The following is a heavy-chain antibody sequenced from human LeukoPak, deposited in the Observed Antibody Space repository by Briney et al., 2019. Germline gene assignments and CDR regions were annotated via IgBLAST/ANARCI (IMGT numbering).Heavy chain of an antibody. D-gene: IGHD5-24*01. Sequence: GGSLRLSCAVSGFTSSRYWMNSVRKAPGKGMEWVANIKEDGSEKYYVDSVKGRFTLSRDNTKNSLYLQMNSLRAADTAVYYCARDPNGYKYFDYWGQGTLVTVSS. CDR3: ARDPNGYKYFDY. CDR1: GFTSSRYW. CDR2: IKEDGSEK. J-gene: IGHJ4*02. V-gene: IGHV3-7*01.